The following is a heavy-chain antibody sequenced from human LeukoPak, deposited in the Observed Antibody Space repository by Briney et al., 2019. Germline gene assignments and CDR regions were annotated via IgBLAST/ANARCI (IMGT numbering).Heavy chain of an antibody. D-gene: IGHD3-10*01. CDR3: ARDLYGSGSFSFDY. V-gene: IGHV7-4-1*02. CDR2: INTNTGNP. J-gene: IGHJ4*02. Sequence: ASVEVSCKASGYTFTSYAMNWVRQAPGQGLEWMGWINTNTGNPTYAQGFTGRFVFSLDTSVSTAYLQISSLKAEDTAVYYCARDLYGSGSFSFDYWGQGTLVTVSS. CDR1: GYTFTSYA.